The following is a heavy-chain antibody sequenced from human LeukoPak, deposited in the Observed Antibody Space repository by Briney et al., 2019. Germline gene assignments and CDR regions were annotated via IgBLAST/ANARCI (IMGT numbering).Heavy chain of an antibody. CDR1: GYTFTGYY. CDR3: ASHSSGWYEYYFDY. CDR2: INPNSGGT. D-gene: IGHD6-19*01. V-gene: IGHV1-2*02. J-gene: IGHJ4*02. Sequence: ASVKVSCKASGYTFTGYYMHWVRQAPGQGLEWMGWINPNSGGTNYAQKFQGRVTMTRDTSISTAYMELSGLRSDDTAVYYCASHSSGWYEYYFDYWGQGTLVTVSS.